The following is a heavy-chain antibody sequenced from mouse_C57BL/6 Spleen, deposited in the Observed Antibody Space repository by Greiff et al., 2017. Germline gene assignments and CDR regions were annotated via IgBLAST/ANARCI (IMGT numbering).Heavy chain of an antibody. Sequence: VKLQQSDAELVKPGASVKISCKVSGYTFTDHTIHWMKQRPEQGLEWIGYIYPRDGSTKYNEKFKGKDTLTADKSSSTAYMQLNSLTSEDSAVYFCAREPPYYGSSGDYFDYWGQGTTLTVSS. V-gene: IGHV1-78*01. CDR3: AREPPYYGSSGDYFDY. CDR1: GYTFTDHT. D-gene: IGHD1-1*01. CDR2: IYPRDGST. J-gene: IGHJ2*01.